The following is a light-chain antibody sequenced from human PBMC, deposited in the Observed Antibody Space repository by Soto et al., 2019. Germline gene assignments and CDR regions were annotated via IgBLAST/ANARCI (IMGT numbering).Light chain of an antibody. CDR1: QSVSSSY. V-gene: IGKV3-20*01. CDR2: GAS. J-gene: IGKJ5*01. CDR3: QQYGSSPIT. Sequence: EIVLTQSPDTLSLSPGERATLSCRASQSVSSSYLAWYQQRPGQAPRLLIYGASSRATGIPDRFSGSGSGTDFSLTISRLEPEDFAVYYCQQYGSSPITFGQGTRLEIK.